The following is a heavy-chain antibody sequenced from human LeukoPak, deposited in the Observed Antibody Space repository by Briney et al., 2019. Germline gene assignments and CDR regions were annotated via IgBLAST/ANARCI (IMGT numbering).Heavy chain of an antibody. D-gene: IGHD3-10*01. V-gene: IGHV3-33*01. CDR2: IWFDGSNK. CDR3: ARVVSYYGSSYRLLDL. J-gene: IGHJ2*01. Sequence: GGSLRLSCAASGFTFSTYGMHWVRQAPGKGLEWVALIWFDGSNKYYADSVKGRFTISRDNSKNTMYLQMDSLRAEDTAVYYCARVVSYYGSSYRLLDLWGRGTLVTVSS. CDR1: GFTFSTYG.